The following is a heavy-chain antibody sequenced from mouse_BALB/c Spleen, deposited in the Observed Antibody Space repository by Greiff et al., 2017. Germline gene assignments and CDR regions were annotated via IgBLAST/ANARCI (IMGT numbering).Heavy chain of an antibody. V-gene: IGHV3-2*02. J-gene: IGHJ1*01. CDR3: SDSAGYWYFDV. Sequence: EVKLQESGPGLVKPSQSLSLTCTVTGYSITSDYAWNWIRQFPGNKLEWMGYISYSGSTSYNPSLKSRISITRDTSKNQFFLQLNSVTTEDTATYYCSDSAGYWYFDVWGAGTTVTVSS. CDR2: ISYSGST. D-gene: IGHD3-2*01. CDR1: GYSITSDYA.